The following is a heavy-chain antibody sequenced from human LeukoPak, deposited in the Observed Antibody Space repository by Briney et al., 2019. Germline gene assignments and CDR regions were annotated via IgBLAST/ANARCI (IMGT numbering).Heavy chain of an antibody. CDR3: ASEVVVATTLDY. J-gene: IGHJ4*02. CDR1: GFTFSTYS. Sequence: GGSLRLSCAASGFTFSTYSMNWVRQAPGMGLEWVSSISSSSSYIYYADSVKGRFTISRDNAKNSLYLQMNSLRAEDTAVYYCASEVVVATTLDYWGQGTLVTVSS. CDR2: ISSSSSYI. D-gene: IGHD2-15*01. V-gene: IGHV3-21*01.